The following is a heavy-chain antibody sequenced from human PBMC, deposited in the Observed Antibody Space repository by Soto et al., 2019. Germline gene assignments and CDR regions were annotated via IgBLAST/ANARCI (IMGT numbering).Heavy chain of an antibody. CDR1: RFPFTSHA. J-gene: IGHJ6*02. V-gene: IGHV3-30*18. D-gene: IGHD2-2*01. CDR2: ISYDGSNK. CDR3: AKVGVDCISTSGPEYYYYGMDV. Sequence: GGSLRLSCATPRFPFTSHAMHWVRQAPGEGLGWVAVISYDGSNKYYADSVKGRFTISRDNSKNTLYLQMNSLRAEDTAVYYCAKVGVDCISTSGPEYYYYGMDVWGQGTTVTVSS.